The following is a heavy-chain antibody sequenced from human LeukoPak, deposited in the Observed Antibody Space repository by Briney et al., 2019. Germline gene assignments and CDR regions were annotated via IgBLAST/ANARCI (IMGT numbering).Heavy chain of an antibody. Sequence: KPLETLSLTCTVSGGSISSSSFYWGWIRQPPGKGLEWIGEIHRSGSTNYNPSLQSRVTISVDTSKNQFSLKLRSVTAADTAVYYCAREGTYTSTSYFFDYWGQGALVTVSS. V-gene: IGHV4-39*07. D-gene: IGHD6-13*01. J-gene: IGHJ4*02. CDR1: GGSISSSSFY. CDR2: IHRSGST. CDR3: AREGTYTSTSYFFDY.